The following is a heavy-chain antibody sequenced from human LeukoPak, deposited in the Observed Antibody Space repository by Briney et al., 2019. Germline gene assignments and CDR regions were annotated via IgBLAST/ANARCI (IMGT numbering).Heavy chain of an antibody. D-gene: IGHD1-26*01. CDR1: GSTFTIYD. V-gene: IGHV1-8*01. CDR2: INLNSGNT. Sequence: ASVTVSFTASGSTFTIYDINWVRQATGQGLEWMGWINLNSGNTGYAQKFQGRVIMTRSTSINTAYMELSNLTSEDTAVYSCARSSVGVRRRTDYWGEGTLVTVSS. CDR3: ARSSVGVRRRTDY. J-gene: IGHJ4*02.